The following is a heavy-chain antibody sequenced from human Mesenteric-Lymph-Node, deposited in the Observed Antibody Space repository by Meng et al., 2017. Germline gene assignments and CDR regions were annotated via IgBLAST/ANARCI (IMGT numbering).Heavy chain of an antibody. CDR2: INHSGST. CDR3: ASSRVLLWFGELLTEPHYYYYYGMDV. V-gene: IGHV4-34*01. Sequence: GSLRLSCAVYGGSFRGYYWSWIRQPPGKGLELIGEINHSGSTDYNPSLKSRVTISVDTSKNQFSLTLSSVTAADTAVYYCASSRVLLWFGELLTEPHYYYYYGMDVWGQGTTVTVSS. D-gene: IGHD3-10*01. CDR1: GGSFRGYY. J-gene: IGHJ6*02.